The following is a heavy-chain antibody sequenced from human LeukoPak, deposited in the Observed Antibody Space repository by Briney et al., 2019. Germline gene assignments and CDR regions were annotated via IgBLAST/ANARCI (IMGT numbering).Heavy chain of an antibody. D-gene: IGHD6-13*01. CDR3: AQNLVAAAGDH. V-gene: IGHV3-7*01. CDR1: GFTFSSYW. Sequence: GGSLRLSCAASGFTFSSYWMTWVRQAPGKGLEWVANIKPDGSVGYYVDSVRGRFIISRDNAGNSLYLQMNSLRVEATAVYYCAQNLVAAAGDHWGQGTLLIVSS. J-gene: IGHJ1*01. CDR2: IKPDGSVG.